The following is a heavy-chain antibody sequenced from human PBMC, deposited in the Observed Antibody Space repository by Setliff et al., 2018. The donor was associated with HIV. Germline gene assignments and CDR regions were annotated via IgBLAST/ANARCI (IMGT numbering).Heavy chain of an antibody. V-gene: IGHV1-2*04. J-gene: IGHJ4*02. CDR1: GYSFTDYY. Sequence: ASVKVSCKASGYSFTDYYIHWVRQAPGQGLEWMGWINPKSDGTNYAQKFQGWITMTRDTSISTAYMELSRLRSDDTAVYYCVRDRETVSISGVAVPYFDYWGQGTQVTVSS. CDR3: VRDRETVSISGVAVPYFDY. D-gene: IGHD3-3*01. CDR2: INPKSDGT.